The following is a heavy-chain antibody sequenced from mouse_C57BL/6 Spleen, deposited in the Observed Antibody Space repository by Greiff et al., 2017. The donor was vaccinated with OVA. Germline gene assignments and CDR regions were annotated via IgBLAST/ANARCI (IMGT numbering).Heavy chain of an antibody. J-gene: IGHJ2*01. Sequence: QVQLQQPGAELVKPGASVKMSCKASGYTFTSYWITWVKQRPGQGLEWIGDIYPGSGSTNYNEKFKSKATLTVDTSSSTAYMQLSSLTSEDSAVYYCAREGDLLLRGGAVDYWGQGTTLTVSS. CDR1: GYTFTSYW. CDR2: IYPGSGST. V-gene: IGHV1-55*01. D-gene: IGHD1-1*01. CDR3: AREGDLLLRGGAVDY.